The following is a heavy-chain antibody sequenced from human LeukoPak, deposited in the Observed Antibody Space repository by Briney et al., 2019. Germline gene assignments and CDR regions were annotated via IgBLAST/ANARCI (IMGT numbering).Heavy chain of an antibody. CDR2: INTGGSST. V-gene: IGHV3-74*01. J-gene: IGHJ4*02. D-gene: IGHD3-3*01. CDR3: ARSYYDFWSGYFYFDY. CDR1: GFTFSSYW. Sequence: PGGSLRLSCAASGFTFSSYWMHWVRQAPGKGLVWVSRINTGGSSTSYADSVKGRFTISRDNAKNTLYLQMNSLRAEDTAVYYCARSYYDFWSGYFYFDYWGQGTLVTVSS.